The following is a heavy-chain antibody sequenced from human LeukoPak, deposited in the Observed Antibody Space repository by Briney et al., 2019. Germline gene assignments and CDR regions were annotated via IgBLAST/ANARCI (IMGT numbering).Heavy chain of an antibody. Sequence: PSETLSLTCAVSGDITHYWGWVRQAPGKGPECIGSIYYSGSVYYNPSLRSRVTISLDTSTKQVSLKLSSVTVADTAIYYCAKHNGGGVVSYVAPGPPDYFDHWGQGALVIVSS. J-gene: IGHJ4*02. CDR1: GDITHY. CDR2: IYYSGSV. D-gene: IGHD1-26*01. CDR3: AKHNGGGVVSYVAPGPPDYFDH. V-gene: IGHV4-39*01.